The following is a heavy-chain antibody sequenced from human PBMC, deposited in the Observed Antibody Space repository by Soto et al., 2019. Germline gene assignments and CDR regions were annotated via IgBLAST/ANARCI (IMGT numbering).Heavy chain of an antibody. J-gene: IGHJ4*02. CDR3: AKDSPLPRAGYYSDF. CDR2: LAGPADNT. D-gene: IGHD3-22*01. CDR1: GFNFRYSA. V-gene: IGHV3-23*01. Sequence: EVQLLESGGGLLLPGGSLRLSCAGSGFNFRYSALSWVRQAPGKGLEWVSSLAGPADNTYYAESVRGRFTISRDSARNTLFLQMNSLRADDTAIYYCAKDSPLPRAGYYSDFGGQETLVTVSS.